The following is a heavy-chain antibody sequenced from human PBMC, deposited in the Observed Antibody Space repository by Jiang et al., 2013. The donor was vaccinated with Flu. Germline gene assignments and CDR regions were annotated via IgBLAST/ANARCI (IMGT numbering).Heavy chain of an antibody. D-gene: IGHD7-27*01. V-gene: IGHV3-30*01. Sequence: QLLESGGGVVQPGRSLRLSCAASGFTFSSYAMHWVRQAPGKGLEWVAVISYDGSNKYYADSVKGRFTISRDNSKNTLYLQMNSLRAEDTAVYYCARAGALGPDAFDIWGQGTMVTVSS. J-gene: IGHJ3*02. CDR3: ARAGALGPDAFDI. CDR2: ISYDGSNK. CDR1: GFTFSSYA.